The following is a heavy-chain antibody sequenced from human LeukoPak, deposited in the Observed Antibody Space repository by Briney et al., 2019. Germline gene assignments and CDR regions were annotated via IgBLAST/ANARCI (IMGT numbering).Heavy chain of an antibody. J-gene: IGHJ3*02. D-gene: IGHD1-26*01. Sequence: PGGSLRLSCAASGFTFSDHYMDWVRQAPGKGLEWVGRTRNKANSYTTEYAASVKGRFTISRDDSKNSLYLQMNSLKTEDTAVYYCARVGSYRTSTDSGSFYAFDIWGQGTMVTVSS. CDR1: GFTFSDHY. CDR2: TRNKANSYTT. CDR3: ARVGSYRTSTDSGSFYAFDI. V-gene: IGHV3-72*01.